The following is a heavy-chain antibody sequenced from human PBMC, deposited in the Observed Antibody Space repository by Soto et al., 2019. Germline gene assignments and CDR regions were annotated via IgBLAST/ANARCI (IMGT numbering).Heavy chain of an antibody. D-gene: IGHD1-26*01. Sequence: GGSLRLSCVGSEFTFSNYEMNWVRQAPGKGLEWVSYISYTGSTIYYADSVRGRFTISRDNSKNSLYLQMNSLRAEDTAVYYCARGLRGGATALNAFDIWGQGTMVTVSS. CDR3: ARGLRGGATALNAFDI. J-gene: IGHJ3*02. CDR2: ISYTGSTI. V-gene: IGHV3-48*03. CDR1: EFTFSNYE.